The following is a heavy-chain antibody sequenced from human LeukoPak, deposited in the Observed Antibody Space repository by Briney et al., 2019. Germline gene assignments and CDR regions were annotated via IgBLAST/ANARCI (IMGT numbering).Heavy chain of an antibody. J-gene: IGHJ4*02. CDR3: AKDSGRNLDYFDY. Sequence: PGRSLRLSCAASGFTFSSYGMHWVRQAPGKGLEWVAVISSDGSNKYYADSVKGRFTISRDSSKNTLYLQMNSLRAEDTAVYYCAKDSGRNLDYFDYWGQGTLVTVSS. CDR2: ISSDGSNK. D-gene: IGHD1-14*01. V-gene: IGHV3-30*18. CDR1: GFTFSSYG.